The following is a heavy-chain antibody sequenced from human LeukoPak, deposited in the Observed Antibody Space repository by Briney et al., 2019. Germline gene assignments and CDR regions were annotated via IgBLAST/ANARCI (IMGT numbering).Heavy chain of an antibody. CDR2: INPSGGST. CDR3: ARDPSGSWQWFDY. Sequence: ASVNVSCKASGYTITRYYMHWVRQAPGQGLEWMGVINPSGGSTTYAQKFQGRVTMTRDTSTSTVYMELSSLRSEDTAVYYCARDPSGSWQWFDYWGQGTLVTVSS. J-gene: IGHJ4*02. D-gene: IGHD1-26*01. V-gene: IGHV1-46*01. CDR1: GYTITRYY.